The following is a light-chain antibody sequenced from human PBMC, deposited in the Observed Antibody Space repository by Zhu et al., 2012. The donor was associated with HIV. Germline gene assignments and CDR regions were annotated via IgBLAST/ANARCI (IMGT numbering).Light chain of an antibody. CDR1: QTINNLY. Sequence: EVVLTQSPDTLSLSPGESATLSCRASQTINNLYLAWYQQKPGQPPRLLIYGTSTRATGIPAKRFSGSGSGTDFTLTISGLEPEDFAVYYCQQYVTSPKTFGQGTKVEIK. V-gene: IGKV3-20*01. CDR2: GTS. J-gene: IGKJ1*01. CDR3: QQYVTSPKT.